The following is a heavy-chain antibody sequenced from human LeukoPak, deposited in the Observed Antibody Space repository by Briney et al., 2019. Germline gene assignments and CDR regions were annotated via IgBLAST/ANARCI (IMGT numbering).Heavy chain of an antibody. CDR1: GGSISSGGYS. Sequence: SETLSLTCAVSGGSISSGGYSWSWIRQPPGKGLEWIGYIYHSGSTYYNPSLKSRVTISVDRSKNQFSLKLSSVTAADTAVYYCARGLIRVPLGDAFDIWGQGTMVTVSS. CDR2: IYHSGST. D-gene: IGHD3-10*01. J-gene: IGHJ3*02. V-gene: IGHV4-30-2*01. CDR3: ARGLIRVPLGDAFDI.